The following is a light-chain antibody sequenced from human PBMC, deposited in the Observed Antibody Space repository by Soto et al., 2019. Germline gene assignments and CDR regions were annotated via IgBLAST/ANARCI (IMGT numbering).Light chain of an antibody. J-gene: IGKJ1*01. CDR2: ATS. CDR1: QDIRRW. Sequence: DIQMTQSPSSVSASVGDRVTITCRASQDIRRWLAWYQQKPGKAPKLLIYATSTLQSGVPSRFSGSGSGTEFTLTISSLQPDDFATYYCQHYNSYSEAFGQGTKVDIK. V-gene: IGKV1D-16*01. CDR3: QHYNSYSEA.